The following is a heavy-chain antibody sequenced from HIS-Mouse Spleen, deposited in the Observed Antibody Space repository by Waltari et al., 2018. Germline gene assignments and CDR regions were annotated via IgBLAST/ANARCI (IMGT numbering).Heavy chain of an antibody. D-gene: IGHD5-18*01. CDR3: ARIGSHRRGYSYGYWFDP. V-gene: IGHV1-69*04. J-gene: IGHJ5*02. CDR1: GGTFSSYA. CDR2: IIPILGIA. Sequence: QVQLVQSGAEVKKPGSSVKVSCKASGGTFSSYAISWVRQAPGQGLEWMGRIIPILGIANYAQKCKGRVTMTRNTSISTAYMELSSLRSEDTAVYYCARIGSHRRGYSYGYWFDPWGQGTLVTVSS.